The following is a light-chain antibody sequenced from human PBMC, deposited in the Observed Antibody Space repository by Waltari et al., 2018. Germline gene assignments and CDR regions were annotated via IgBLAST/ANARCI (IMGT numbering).Light chain of an antibody. V-gene: IGKV1-39*01. CDR3: QQSYTTPRT. CDR2: AAS. J-gene: IGKJ1*01. CDR1: QSVSNY. Sequence: IEVSQSPSSLSASVGDSVTITCRASQSVSNYFNWYQQKSGKAPKLLIYAASSLQSGVPARFSDSGSGTDFTLTISSLQPEDFATYYCQQSYTTPRTFGQGP.